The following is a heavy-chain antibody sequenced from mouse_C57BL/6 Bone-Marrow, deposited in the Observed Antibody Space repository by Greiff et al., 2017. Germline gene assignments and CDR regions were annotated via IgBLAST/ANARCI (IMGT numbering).Heavy chain of an antibody. D-gene: IGHD1-1*01. V-gene: IGHV1-81*01. Sequence: QVQLQQSGAELARPGASVKLSCKASGYTFTSYGISWVKQRTGQGLEWIGEISPRSGNTYYNEKFKGKATLTADKSSSTAYMELRSLTSEDSAVYVCARELDTTVANYWGQGTTRTVSS. CDR1: GYTFTSYG. CDR2: ISPRSGNT. CDR3: ARELDTTVANY. J-gene: IGHJ2*01.